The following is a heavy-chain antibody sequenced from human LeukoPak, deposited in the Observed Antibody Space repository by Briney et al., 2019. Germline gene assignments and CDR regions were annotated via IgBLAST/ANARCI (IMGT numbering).Heavy chain of an antibody. CDR3: AKDGGGDYSNYYYGMDV. J-gene: IGHJ6*02. Sequence: GGSLRLSCAASGFNFDDYAMHWVRQAPGKGLEWVSGISWNSDDIDYADSVKGRFTISRDNSKNTLYLQMNSLRAEDTAVYYCAKDGGGDYSNYYYGMDVWGQGTTVTVSS. CDR1: GFNFDDYA. D-gene: IGHD4-17*01. V-gene: IGHV3-9*01. CDR2: ISWNSDDI.